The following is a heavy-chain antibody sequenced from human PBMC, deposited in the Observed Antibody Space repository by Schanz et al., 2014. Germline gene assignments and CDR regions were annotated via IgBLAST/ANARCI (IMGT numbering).Heavy chain of an antibody. CDR1: GFIFGSSV. D-gene: IGHD3-22*01. CDR3: AKDRSWDYDSSGYFDY. V-gene: IGHV3-23*01. Sequence: EVQLLESGGGLIQPGGSLRLSCAASGFIFGSSVMAWVRQAPGKGLEWVSAISGGGGTTYYADSVKGRFTISRDNSKNTLYLQMNSLRAEDTAVYYCAKDRSWDYDSSGYFDYWGQGTLVTVSS. J-gene: IGHJ4*02. CDR2: ISGGGGTT.